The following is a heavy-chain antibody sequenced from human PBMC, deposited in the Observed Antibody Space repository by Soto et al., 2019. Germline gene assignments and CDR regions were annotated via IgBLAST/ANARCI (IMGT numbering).Heavy chain of an antibody. Sequence: EVQLLESGGGWVQPGGSLSLSCAASAFTFNNYAMSWVRQAPGKGLEWVSGIGGSGRTTYYADSVKGRFTISRDNSNNTLFLQMNSLRAEDTAVYYCAKSRYSDSSGDVYDYWGQGTLVTVSS. CDR2: IGGSGRTT. CDR1: AFTFNNYA. J-gene: IGHJ4*02. CDR3: AKSRYSDSSGDVYDY. D-gene: IGHD3-22*01. V-gene: IGHV3-23*01.